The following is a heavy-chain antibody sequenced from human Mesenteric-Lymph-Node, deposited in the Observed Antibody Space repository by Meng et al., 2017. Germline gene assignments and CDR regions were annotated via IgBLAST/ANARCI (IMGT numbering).Heavy chain of an antibody. D-gene: IGHD4-17*01. Sequence: HVQVHDSGQGLGKPSQTLFLPCTVSGCSISSGDYYWSCIRQPPGKGLEWIGYIYYSGSTYYNPSLKSRVTISVDTSKNQFSMKLSSVTAADTAVYYCARGPTTYFDYWGQGTLVTVSS. CDR3: ARGPTTYFDY. J-gene: IGHJ4*02. CDR2: IYYSGST. CDR1: GCSISSGDYY. V-gene: IGHV4-30-4*01.